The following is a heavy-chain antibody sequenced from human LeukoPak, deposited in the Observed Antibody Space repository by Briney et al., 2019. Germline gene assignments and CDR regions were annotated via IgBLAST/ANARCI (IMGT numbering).Heavy chain of an antibody. D-gene: IGHD2-8*01. V-gene: IGHV3-48*03. CDR2: ISSSGSTI. CDR3: ARVYDGIDY. J-gene: IGHJ4*02. Sequence: PGGSLRLSCAASGFTFSSYEMNWVRQAPGKGLEWVSYISSSGSTIYYADSVKGRFTISRDNAKNSLYLQMNSLGPEDTAVYYCARVYDGIDYWGQGTLVTVSS. CDR1: GFTFSSYE.